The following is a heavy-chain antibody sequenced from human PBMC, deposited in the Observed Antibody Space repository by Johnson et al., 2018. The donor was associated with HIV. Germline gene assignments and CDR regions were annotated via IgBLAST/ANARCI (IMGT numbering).Heavy chain of an antibody. J-gene: IGHJ3*02. Sequence: VQLVESGGGLVQPGGSLRLSCAASGFTFSSYEMNWVRQAPGKGLEWVSYISSSGSTIYYADSVKGRFTISRDNAKNSLYLQMNSLRAEDTAWYYCARGAIKYSSSWLGAFDIWGQGTMVTVSS. CDR2: ISSSGSTI. V-gene: IGHV3-48*03. D-gene: IGHD6-6*01. CDR1: GFTFSSYE. CDR3: ARGAIKYSSSWLGAFDI.